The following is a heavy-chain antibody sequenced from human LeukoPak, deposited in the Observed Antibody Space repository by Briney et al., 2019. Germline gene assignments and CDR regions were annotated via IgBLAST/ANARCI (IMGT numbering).Heavy chain of an antibody. CDR2: IYPGDSDT. Sequence: GESLKISCKGSGYSFTSYWIGWVRQMPGKGLEWMGIIYPGDSDTRYSPSFQGQVTISADKSISTAYLQWSSLKASDTAMYYCARHQASGGWYGGGRGYYFDYWGQGTQVTVSS. CDR1: GYSFTSYW. V-gene: IGHV5-51*01. D-gene: IGHD6-19*01. J-gene: IGHJ4*02. CDR3: ARHQASGGWYGGGRGYYFDY.